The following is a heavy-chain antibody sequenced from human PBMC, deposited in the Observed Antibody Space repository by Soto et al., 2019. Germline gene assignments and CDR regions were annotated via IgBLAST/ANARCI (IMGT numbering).Heavy chain of an antibody. J-gene: IGHJ4*02. D-gene: IGHD4-17*01. CDR1: GGSISSYY. CDR3: ARLTTVMDY. V-gene: IGHV4-59*08. CDR2: IYYSGST. Sequence: PSETLSLTCTVSGGSISSYYWSWIRQPPGKGLGWIGYIYYSGSTNYNPSLKSRVTISVDTSKNQFSLKLSSVTAADTAVYYCARLTTVMDYWGQGTLVTVSS.